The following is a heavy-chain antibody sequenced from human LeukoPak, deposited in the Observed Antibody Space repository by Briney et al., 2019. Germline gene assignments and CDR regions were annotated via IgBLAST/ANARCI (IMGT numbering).Heavy chain of an antibody. D-gene: IGHD3-3*01. CDR1: GYTFTGYY. V-gene: IGHV1-2*06. J-gene: IGHJ4*02. Sequence: ASVKVSCKASGYTFTGYYMHWVRRAPGQGLEWMGRINPNSGGTNYAQKFQGRVTMTRDTSISTAYMELSRLRSDDTAVYYCARERSEEWLSIDYWGQGTLVTVSS. CDR3: ARERSEEWLSIDY. CDR2: INPNSGGT.